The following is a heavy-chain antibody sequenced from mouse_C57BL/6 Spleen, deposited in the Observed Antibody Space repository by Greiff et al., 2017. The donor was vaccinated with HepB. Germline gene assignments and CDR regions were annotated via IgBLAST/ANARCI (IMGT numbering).Heavy chain of an antibody. D-gene: IGHD1-1*01. CDR2: INPNNGGT. V-gene: IGHV1-26*01. CDR3: ARGALITTVVATNAMDY. CDR1: GYTFTDYY. J-gene: IGHJ4*01. Sequence: VQLQQSGPELVKPGASVKISCKASGYTFTDYYMNWVKQSHGKSLEWIGDINPNNGGTSYNQKFKGKATLTVDKSSSTAYMELRSLTSEDSAVYYCARGALITTVVATNAMDYWGQGTSVTVSS.